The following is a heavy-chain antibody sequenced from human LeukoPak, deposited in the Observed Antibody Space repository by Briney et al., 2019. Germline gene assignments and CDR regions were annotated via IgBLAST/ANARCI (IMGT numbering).Heavy chain of an antibody. J-gene: IGHJ4*02. CDR1: GYSINSGYY. V-gene: IGHV4-38-2*02. Sequence: SETLSLTCTVSGYSINSGYYWGWIRQPPGKGLEWIGSVDHNGSTYYNPSLKSRVTISVDTSKSQFSLKLRSVTAADTAFYYCARGGKQWRGGNYFDSWGQGTLVAVSS. CDR3: ARGGKQWRGGNYFDS. D-gene: IGHD6-19*01. CDR2: VDHNGST.